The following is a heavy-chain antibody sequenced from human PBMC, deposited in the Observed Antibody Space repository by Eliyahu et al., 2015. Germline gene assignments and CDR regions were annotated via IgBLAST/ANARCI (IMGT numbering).Heavy chain of an antibody. CDR2: IKSKPGGGTT. Sequence: EVQLVESGGGLVTPGGSXRLSXAASGXTXSXAWMSWVRQAPGKGLEWVGRIKSKPGGGTTDYAPPVKGRFTISRDDSRNTLYLQMSSLKIEDTAVYFCTGDLPGGLSDYFDFWGQGTLVTVSS. V-gene: IGHV3-15*01. CDR3: TGDLPGGLSDYFDF. D-gene: IGHD2-15*01. J-gene: IGHJ4*02. CDR1: GXTXSXAW.